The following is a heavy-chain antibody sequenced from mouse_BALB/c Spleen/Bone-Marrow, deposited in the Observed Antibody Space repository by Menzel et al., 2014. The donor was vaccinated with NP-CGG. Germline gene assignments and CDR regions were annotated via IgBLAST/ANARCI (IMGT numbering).Heavy chain of an antibody. D-gene: IGHD1-1*01. Sequence: EVKLVESGRGLVQPSGSLKLSCAASGFTFNTYAMNWVRQAPGKGLEWVARIRSKSNNYATYYADSVKDRFNISRDDSQSMIYLQMNNLKTEDTDIYYCVRQRYYYGSSDWYFDVWGAGTTVTVSS. CDR1: GFTFNTYA. CDR2: IRSKSNNYAT. CDR3: VRQRYYYGSSDWYFDV. V-gene: IGHV10-1*02. J-gene: IGHJ1*01.